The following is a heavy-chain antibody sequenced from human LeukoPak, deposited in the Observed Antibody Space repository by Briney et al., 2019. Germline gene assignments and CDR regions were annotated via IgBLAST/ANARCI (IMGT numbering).Heavy chain of an antibody. V-gene: IGHV1-18*01. D-gene: IGHD6-19*01. J-gene: IGHJ4*02. CDR1: GYSFTNYA. Sequence: ASVKVSCKASGYSFTNYAMNWVRQAPGQGLEWMGWISAYNGNTNYAQKLQGRVTMTTDTSTSTAYMELRSLRSDDTAVYYCARVVWGSSGWQYFDYWGQGTLVTVSS. CDR3: ARVVWGSSGWQYFDY. CDR2: ISAYNGNT.